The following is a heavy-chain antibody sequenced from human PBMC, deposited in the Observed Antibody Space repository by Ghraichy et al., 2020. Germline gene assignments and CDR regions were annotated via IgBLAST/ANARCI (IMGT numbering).Heavy chain of an antibody. Sequence: GGSLRLSCAASGFTFSTYAMSWVRQAPWKGLEWVSAISGSGSTTYYADSVKGRFTISRDNAKNTLYLQMNSLRAEDTAVYYCAKDKADTAMVDDNFDYWGQGDLFTVSP. CDR3: AKDKADTAMVDDNFDY. V-gene: IGHV3-23*01. D-gene: IGHD5-18*01. CDR1: GFTFSTYA. CDR2: ISGSGSTT. J-gene: IGHJ4*02.